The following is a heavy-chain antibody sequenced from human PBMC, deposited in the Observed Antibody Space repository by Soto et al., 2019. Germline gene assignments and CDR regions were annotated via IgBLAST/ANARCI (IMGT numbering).Heavy chain of an antibody. CDR1: VVSISSSSYY. V-gene: IGHV4-39*01. D-gene: IGHD6-13*01. Sequence: NPSETLSLTCTFSVVSISSSSYYWGWIRQPPGKGLEWIGCIHYSGSTYYNPSLRSQVTSSVDTSKNQFSLKVSSVTAADTAVYYCARRLFTSTWHSYFEYWGQGTPVTVSS. CDR3: ARRLFTSTWHSYFEY. J-gene: IGHJ4*02. CDR2: IHYSGST.